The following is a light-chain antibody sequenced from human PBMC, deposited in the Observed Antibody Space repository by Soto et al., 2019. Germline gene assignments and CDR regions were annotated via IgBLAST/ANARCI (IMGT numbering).Light chain of an antibody. CDR2: EVV. J-gene: IGLJ1*01. Sequence: QSALTQPASVSGSPGQSITISCTGSGRDIGAYNYVFWYQQHPGKAPKLIIYEVVNRPSGVSNRFSASKSAFTASLTISGLQAEDEDDYYCSSYTTSYFYVFGPGTKVTVL. V-gene: IGLV2-14*01. CDR1: GRDIGAYNY. CDR3: SSYTTSYFYV.